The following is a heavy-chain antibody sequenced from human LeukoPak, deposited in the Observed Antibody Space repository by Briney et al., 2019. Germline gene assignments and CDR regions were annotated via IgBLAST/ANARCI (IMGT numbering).Heavy chain of an antibody. D-gene: IGHD3-22*01. CDR1: GFTFSSYD. CDR3: ARGRADYYDSSTLGY. J-gene: IGHJ4*02. Sequence: QSGGSLRLSCAASGFTFSSYDMNWVRQAPGKGLEWVSYISSSGSTIYYADSVKGRFTISRDNAKNSLYLQINSLRAEDTAVYYCARGRADYYDSSTLGYWGQGTLVTVSS. V-gene: IGHV3-48*03. CDR2: ISSSGSTI.